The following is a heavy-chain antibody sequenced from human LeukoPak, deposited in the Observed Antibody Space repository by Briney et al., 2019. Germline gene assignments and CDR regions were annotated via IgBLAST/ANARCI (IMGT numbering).Heavy chain of an antibody. V-gene: IGHV3-23*01. D-gene: IGHD6-19*01. Sequence: GGSLRLSCAASGFTFSTYNMNWVRQAPGKGLEWVSAISSSGGYTFYADSVKGRFTISRDNSKNTLYLQMNSLRAEDMAVYYCSKPRYSSGWYRYYFDYWGQGTLVTVSS. CDR3: SKPRYSSGWYRYYFDY. J-gene: IGHJ4*02. CDR2: ISSSGGYT. CDR1: GFTFSTYN.